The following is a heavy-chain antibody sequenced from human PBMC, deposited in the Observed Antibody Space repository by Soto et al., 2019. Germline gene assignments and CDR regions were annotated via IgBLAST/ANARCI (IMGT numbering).Heavy chain of an antibody. V-gene: IGHV4-34*01. CDR3: ARLFTGYYPRYYYYYMDV. Sequence: NPSETLSLTCAVYGGSFSGYYWSWIRQPPGKGLEWIGEINHSGSTNYNPSLKSRVTISVDTSKNQFSLKLGSVTAADTAVYYCARLFTGYYPRYYYYYMDVWGKGTTVTVSS. CDR1: GGSFSGYY. J-gene: IGHJ6*03. CDR2: INHSGST. D-gene: IGHD3-9*01.